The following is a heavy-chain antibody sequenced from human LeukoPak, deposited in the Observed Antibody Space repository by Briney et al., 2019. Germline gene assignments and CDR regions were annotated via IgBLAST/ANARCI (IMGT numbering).Heavy chain of an antibody. CDR2: ISGSGGST. V-gene: IGHV3-23*01. Sequence: GGSLRLSCAASGFTFSSYAMSWVRQAPGKGLEWVSAISGSGGSTYYADSVKGRFTISRDNSKNTLYLQMNSLRAEDTAVYYCARAGYSSGWPFDYWGQGTLVTVSS. D-gene: IGHD6-19*01. CDR1: GFTFSSYA. CDR3: ARAGYSSGWPFDY. J-gene: IGHJ4*02.